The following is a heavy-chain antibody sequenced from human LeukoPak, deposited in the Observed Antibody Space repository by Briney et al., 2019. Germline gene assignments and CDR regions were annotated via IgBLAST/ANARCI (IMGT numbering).Heavy chain of an antibody. Sequence: GGSLKTSLQGSGSNFTSYWIGGGRQVPGKGLEWMGMIYPGESDTIYSPSFQGQVTISADKSISTAYLQLSSLKASDTAMYYCARHSPQYYYDSSGSNWFDPWGQGTLVTVSS. V-gene: IGHV5-51*01. CDR1: GSNFTSYW. D-gene: IGHD3-22*01. J-gene: IGHJ5*02. CDR2: IYPGESDT. CDR3: ARHSPQYYYDSSGSNWFDP.